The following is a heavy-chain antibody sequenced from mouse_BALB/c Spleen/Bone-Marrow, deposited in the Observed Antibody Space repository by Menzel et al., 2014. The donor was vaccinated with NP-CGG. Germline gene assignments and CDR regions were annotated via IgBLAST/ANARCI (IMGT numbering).Heavy chain of an antibody. CDR3: AREGSTMITTPFAY. J-gene: IGHJ3*01. Sequence: VQLVESGPGLVAPSQSLSITCTVSGFSLTSYGVHWVRQPPGKGLEWLGVIWAGGSTNYNSALMPRLSISKDNSKSQVFLKMNSLQTDDTAMYYCAREGSTMITTPFAYWGQGTLVTVSA. CDR2: IWAGGST. CDR1: GFSLTSYG. V-gene: IGHV2-9*02. D-gene: IGHD2-4*01.